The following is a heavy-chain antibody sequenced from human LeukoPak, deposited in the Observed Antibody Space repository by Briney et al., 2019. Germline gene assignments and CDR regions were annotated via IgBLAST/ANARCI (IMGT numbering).Heavy chain of an antibody. CDR1: GFTFDDYA. CDR2: INWNGDTP. V-gene: IGHV3-20*04. D-gene: IGHD1-26*01. Sequence: GGSLRLSCAASGFTFDDYAVTWVRQAPGKGLEWVSGINWNGDTPSYADSVKGRFTISRDNAKNSLSLQMNSLRAEDTAFYYCARVGDSGSFYYFDCWGQGTLVTVSS. CDR3: ARVGDSGSFYYFDC. J-gene: IGHJ4*02.